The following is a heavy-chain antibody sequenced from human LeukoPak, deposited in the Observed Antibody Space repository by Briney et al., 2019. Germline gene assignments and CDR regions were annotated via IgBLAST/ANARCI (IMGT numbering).Heavy chain of an antibody. V-gene: IGHV3-9*03. J-gene: IGHJ4*02. Sequence: PGGSLRLSCAASGFTFDDYAMHWVRQAPGKGLEWVSGISWNSGSIGYADSVKGRFTISRDNAKNSPYLQMNSLRAEDMALYYCAKGVCSSTSCFYNYWGQGTLVTVSS. D-gene: IGHD2-2*01. CDR2: ISWNSGSI. CDR3: AKGVCSSTSCFYNY. CDR1: GFTFDDYA.